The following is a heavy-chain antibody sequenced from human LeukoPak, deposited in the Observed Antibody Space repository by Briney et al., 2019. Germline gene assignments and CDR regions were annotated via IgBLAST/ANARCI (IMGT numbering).Heavy chain of an antibody. CDR3: ARDRSSGGSGY. CDR2: ISGYNGKT. Sequence: ASVKVSCKASGGTFSTYAINWVRQAPGQGLERMGWISGYNGKTNYAQKFQGRVTMTTDTSTTTAYMELRSLRSDDTAVYYCARDRSSGGSGYWGQGTLVTVSS. CDR1: GGTFSTYA. V-gene: IGHV1-18*01. J-gene: IGHJ4*02. D-gene: IGHD6-19*01.